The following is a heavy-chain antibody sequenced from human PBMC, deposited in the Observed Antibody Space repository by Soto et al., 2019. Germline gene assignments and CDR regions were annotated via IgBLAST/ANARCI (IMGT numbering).Heavy chain of an antibody. CDR2: IKQDGTET. Sequence: QPGGSLRLSCAASGFTFSHYWMTWVRQAPGKGLEWVAKIKQDGTETYYVDSVKGRFTISRDNAKNSLYLQMNSLRVEDTAVYYCARDLNSYGMDVWGQGTTVTVSS. CDR1: GFTFSHYW. CDR3: ARDLNSYGMDV. J-gene: IGHJ6*02. V-gene: IGHV3-7*03.